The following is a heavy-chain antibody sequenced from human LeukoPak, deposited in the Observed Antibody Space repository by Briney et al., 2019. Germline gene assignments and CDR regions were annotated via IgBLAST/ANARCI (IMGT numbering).Heavy chain of an antibody. CDR1: GYTFTSYG. D-gene: IGHD3-9*01. J-gene: IGHJ6*02. Sequence: ASVKVSCKASGYTFTSYGISWVRQAPGQGLEWMGWINPNSGGTNYAQKFQGRVTMTRDTSISTAYMELSRLRSDDTAVYYCARERYDILTGSYYYGMDVWGQGTTVTVSS. V-gene: IGHV1-2*02. CDR2: INPNSGGT. CDR3: ARERYDILTGSYYYGMDV.